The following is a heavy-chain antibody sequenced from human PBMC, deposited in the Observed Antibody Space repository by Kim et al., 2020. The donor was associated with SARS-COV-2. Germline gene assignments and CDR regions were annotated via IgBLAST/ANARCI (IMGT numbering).Heavy chain of an antibody. CDR1: GFTFSNYA. D-gene: IGHD2-2*01. CDR3: TRDLSGRVPAAPDY. Sequence: GGSLRLSCTASGFTFSNYAMHWVRQAPGKGLEWVAVISYDGTSKYSADSVKGRFTISRDNSKNTLYLQMNSLRAEDTAVYYCTRDLSGRVPAAPDYWGQGTLVTVSS. CDR2: ISYDGTSK. J-gene: IGHJ4*02. V-gene: IGHV3-30*04.